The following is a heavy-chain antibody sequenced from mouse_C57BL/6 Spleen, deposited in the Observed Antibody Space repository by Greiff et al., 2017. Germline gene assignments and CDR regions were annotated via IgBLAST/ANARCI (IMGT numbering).Heavy chain of an antibody. Sequence: EVQGVESGGGLVKPGGSLKLSCAASGFTFSDYGMHWVRQAPEKGLEWVAYISSGSSTSYYADTVKGRFTISRDNAKNTLFLQMTSLRSEDTAMYYCAPYYLEFAYWGQGTLVTVSA. D-gene: IGHD1-1*01. CDR3: APYYLEFAY. J-gene: IGHJ3*01. V-gene: IGHV5-17*01. CDR1: GFTFSDYG. CDR2: ISSGSSTS.